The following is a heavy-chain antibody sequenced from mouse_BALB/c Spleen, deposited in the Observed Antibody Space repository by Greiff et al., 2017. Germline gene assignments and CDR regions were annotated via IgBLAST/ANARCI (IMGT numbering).Heavy chain of an antibody. V-gene: IGHV1S127*01. CDR2: IDPSDSET. J-gene: IGHJ3*01. Sequence: QVQLQQSGPQLVRPGASVKISCKASGYSFTSYWMHWVKQRPGQGLEWIGMIDPSDSETRLNQKFKDKATLTVDKSSSTAYMQLSSPTSEDSAVYCCARGDYGYDVGAWFAYWGQGTLVTVSA. CDR3: ARGDYGYDVGAWFAY. CDR1: GYSFTSYW. D-gene: IGHD2-2*01.